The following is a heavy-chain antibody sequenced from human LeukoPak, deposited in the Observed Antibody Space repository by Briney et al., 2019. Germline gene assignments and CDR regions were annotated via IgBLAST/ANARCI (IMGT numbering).Heavy chain of an antibody. CDR2: INWNGGST. J-gene: IGHJ4*02. CDR3: AGIYYGSGSYYFDY. D-gene: IGHD3-10*01. Sequence: GGSLRLSCAASGFTFDDYAMHWVRQAPGKGLEWVSGINWNGGSTGYADSVKGRFTISRDNAKNSLYLQMNSLRAEDTALYYSAGIYYGSGSYYFDYWGQGTLVTVSS. CDR1: GFTFDDYA. V-gene: IGHV3-20*04.